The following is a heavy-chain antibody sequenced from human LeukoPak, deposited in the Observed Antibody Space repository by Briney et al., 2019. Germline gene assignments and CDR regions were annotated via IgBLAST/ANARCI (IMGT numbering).Heavy chain of an antibody. J-gene: IGHJ4*01. Sequence: SETLSLTCTVSGGSITNNYWSWIRQPPGKGLEWVGYIFSSGSTNYNPSLKSRITISVDTSKNQFSLKLTSVTAADTAVYYCARRGGSGSYYYFDYWGHGTLVTVSS. CDR2: IFSSGST. CDR3: ARRGGSGSYYYFDY. D-gene: IGHD3-10*01. V-gene: IGHV4-59*08. CDR1: GGSITNNY.